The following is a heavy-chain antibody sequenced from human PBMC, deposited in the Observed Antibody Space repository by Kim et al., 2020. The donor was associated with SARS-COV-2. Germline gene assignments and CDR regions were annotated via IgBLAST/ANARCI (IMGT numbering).Heavy chain of an antibody. CDR3: ARSPGYCSGGSCYSHPSDYGDYGWFDP. CDR2: IIPIFGTA. J-gene: IGHJ5*02. V-gene: IGHV1-69*13. CDR1: VGTFSSYA. Sequence: SVKVSCKASVGTFSSYAISWVRQAPGQGLEWMGGIIPIFGTANYAQKFQGRVTITADESTSTAYMELSSLRSEDTAVYYCARSPGYCSGGSCYSHPSDYGDYGWFDPWGQGTLVTVSS. D-gene: IGHD2-15*01.